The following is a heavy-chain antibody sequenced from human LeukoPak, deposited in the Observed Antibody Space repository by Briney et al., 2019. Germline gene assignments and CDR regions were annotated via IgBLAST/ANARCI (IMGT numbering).Heavy chain of an antibody. CDR2: IYSDGST. V-gene: IGHV3-53*01. Sequence: GCSVRLSCAASAFIVSSNYMRWVRQAPGTGLEWVSVIYSDGSTYYADSVKGRFTISRDNSKNTLYLQMNSLRAEDTAVYYCARVLYILRYFDYWGKGTTVTISS. J-gene: IGHJ6*04. D-gene: IGHD3-9*01. CDR3: ARVLYILRYFDY. CDR1: AFIVSSNY.